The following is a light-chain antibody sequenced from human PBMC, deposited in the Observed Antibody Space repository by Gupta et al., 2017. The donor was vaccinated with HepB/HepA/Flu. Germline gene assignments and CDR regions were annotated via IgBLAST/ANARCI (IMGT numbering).Light chain of an antibody. V-gene: IGKV3-15*01. CDR2: GAS. CDR1: QSLSGS. Sequence: EIVMTQSPATLSMPPGERATLSCRASQSLSGSLAWYQQKPGQVPRLLTYGASTRATGIPTRFSGSGSGTEFTLTISSRQSEDFAVYYCQQYKDWPLTFGGGTKVEIK. CDR3: QQYKDWPLT. J-gene: IGKJ4*01.